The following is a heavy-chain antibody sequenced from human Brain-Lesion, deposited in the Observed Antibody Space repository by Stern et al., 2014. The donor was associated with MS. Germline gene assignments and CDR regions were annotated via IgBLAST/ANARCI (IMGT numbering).Heavy chain of an antibody. D-gene: IGHD3-22*01. CDR1: GYTFTGYY. CDR2: INPKSGGT. V-gene: IGHV1-2*04. CDR3: ATYYYDSTGYNDF. Sequence: QRQLGQSGAEVKKPGASVKVSCKASGYTFTGYYMPWVRQAPGQGLEWMGWINPKSGGTNYAQKFQGWVTMTRDTSINTAYMELSRLRSDDTAVYYCATYYYDSTGYNDFWGQGTLVTVSS. J-gene: IGHJ4*02.